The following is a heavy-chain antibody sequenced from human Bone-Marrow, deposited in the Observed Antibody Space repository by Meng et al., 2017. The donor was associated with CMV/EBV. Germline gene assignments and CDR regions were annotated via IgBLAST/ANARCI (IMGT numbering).Heavy chain of an antibody. V-gene: IGHV1-46*01. CDR1: GYTFTSYY. J-gene: IGHJ6*02. Sequence: ASVKVSCKASGYTFTSYYMHWVRQAPGQGLEWMGIINPSGGSTSYAQKFQGRVTMTRDTSTSTVYMELSSLRSEDTAVYYCARDPVVVPAAQVGMDVWGQGNTVPVSS. CDR2: INPSGGST. D-gene: IGHD2-2*01. CDR3: ARDPVVVPAAQVGMDV.